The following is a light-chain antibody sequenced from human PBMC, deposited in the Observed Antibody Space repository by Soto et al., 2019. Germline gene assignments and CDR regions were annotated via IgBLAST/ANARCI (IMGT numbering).Light chain of an antibody. J-gene: IGKJ1*01. CDR2: DAS. V-gene: IGKV1-5*01. Sequence: PMTPCPCGLSASVRDPAPVTCRASQSVSGWLAWYQQKPGEAPKLLIYDASTLARGVPSRFSGSGSGTKFTLTIGSLQPDDFATYYCQKYNSYSEEFGQGTKVDIK. CDR1: QSVSGW. CDR3: QKYNSYSEE.